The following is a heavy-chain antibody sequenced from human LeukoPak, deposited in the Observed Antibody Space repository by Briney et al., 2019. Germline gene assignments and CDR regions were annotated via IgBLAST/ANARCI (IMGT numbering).Heavy chain of an antibody. Sequence: PGGCLRLACAAAGFTFDDYAGDSGRQAPGKGLGLVSGVNWNGGSTGYADSVKGRFTISRDNAKNSLYLQMNSLRAEDTALYYCARDFRGSYYVEGYFDYWGQGPLVTVSS. CDR3: ARDFRGSYYVEGYFDY. CDR2: VNWNGGST. CDR1: GFTFDDYA. D-gene: IGHD1-26*01. V-gene: IGHV3-20*04. J-gene: IGHJ4*02.